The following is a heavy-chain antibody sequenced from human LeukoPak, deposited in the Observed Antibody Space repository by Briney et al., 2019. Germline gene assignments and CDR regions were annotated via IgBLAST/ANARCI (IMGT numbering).Heavy chain of an antibody. CDR1: GYSFGSFG. V-gene: IGHV1-18*01. J-gene: IGHJ4*02. Sequence: ASVKVSCKASGYSFGSFGINWVRQAPGQGLEWMGWISAYNGDTNYAQKLQGRVTMTTDTSTSTAYMGLMSLRSDDTAGYYCARGGYYGSGSFPDYWGQGTLVTVSS. CDR3: ARGGYYGSGSFPDY. CDR2: ISAYNGDT. D-gene: IGHD3-10*01.